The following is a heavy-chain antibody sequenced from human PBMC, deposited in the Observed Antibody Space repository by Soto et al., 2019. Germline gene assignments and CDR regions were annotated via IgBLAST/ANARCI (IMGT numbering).Heavy chain of an antibody. Sequence: QVQLQASGPGLVKPSETLSLTCTVSGASMNSYHWSWIRQPAGKGLEWIGHIHSSGSTNYNPSLKRRVTMSVDTSKNQFSLWLMSLTAADTAVYYCARDQGVAAAGITLFDPWGQGSLVTVSS. CDR2: IHSSGST. CDR1: GASMNSYH. V-gene: IGHV4-4*07. CDR3: ARDQGVAAAGITLFDP. J-gene: IGHJ5*02. D-gene: IGHD6-13*01.